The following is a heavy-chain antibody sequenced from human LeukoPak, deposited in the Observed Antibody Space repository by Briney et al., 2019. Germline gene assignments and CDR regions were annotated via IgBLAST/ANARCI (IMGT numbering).Heavy chain of an antibody. CDR3: AREPYYYGSGSYLTFSYYYYMDV. D-gene: IGHD3-10*01. CDR1: GGSISSSSYY. Sequence: SETLSLTCTVSGGSISSSSYYWGWIRQPPGKGLVLIGSIYYSGSTYYNPSLKSRVTISVDTSKNQFSLKLSSVTAADTAVYYCAREPYYYGSGSYLTFSYYYYMDVWGKGTTVTVSS. CDR2: IYYSGST. V-gene: IGHV4-39*07. J-gene: IGHJ6*03.